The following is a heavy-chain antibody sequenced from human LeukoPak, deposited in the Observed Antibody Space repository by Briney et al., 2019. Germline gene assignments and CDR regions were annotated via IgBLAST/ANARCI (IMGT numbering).Heavy chain of an antibody. CDR3: TRDTGTTGEVKFDP. Sequence: SETLSLTCAVYGGSFSGYYWSWIRQSPGKGLEWIGEINHRGSTNYNPSLKRRVTISVDTSKNQFSLNLMSVTAADMAVYYCTRDTGTTGEVKFDPWGQGTLVTVSS. V-gene: IGHV4-34*01. CDR1: GGSFSGYY. D-gene: IGHD4-17*01. CDR2: INHRGST. J-gene: IGHJ5*02.